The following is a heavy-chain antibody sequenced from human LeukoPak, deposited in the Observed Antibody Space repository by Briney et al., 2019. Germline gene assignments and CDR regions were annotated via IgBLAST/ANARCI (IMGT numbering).Heavy chain of an antibody. V-gene: IGHV4-34*01. CDR2: INHRGSS. D-gene: IGHD2-15*01. CDR3: ARGSSFDGYCSAGACDAGYYDA. Sequence: KSSETLSLTCAVYGESFSAYFWNWIRQAPGKPLEYIGEINHRGSSHYNPSLKTRVTLSVDTSKNQFSLRLTSGTAADTAVYFCARGSSFDGYCSAGACDAGYYDAWGQGTPVTVSS. J-gene: IGHJ5*02. CDR1: GESFSAYF.